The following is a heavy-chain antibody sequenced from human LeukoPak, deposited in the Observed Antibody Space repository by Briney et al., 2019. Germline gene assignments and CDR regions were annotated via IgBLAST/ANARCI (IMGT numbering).Heavy chain of an antibody. V-gene: IGHV3-21*01. Sequence: GGSLRLSCAASGFTFSSYSMNWVRQAPGKGLEWVSSISSSSSYIYYADSVKGRFTISRDNAKNSLYLQMNSLRAEDTAVYYCARVNSSSWNYFDYWGQGTLVTVSS. CDR1: GFTFSSYS. J-gene: IGHJ4*02. CDR2: ISSSSSYI. CDR3: ARVNSSSWNYFDY. D-gene: IGHD6-13*01.